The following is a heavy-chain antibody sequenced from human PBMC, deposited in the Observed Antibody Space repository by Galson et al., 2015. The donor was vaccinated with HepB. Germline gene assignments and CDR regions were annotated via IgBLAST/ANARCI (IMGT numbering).Heavy chain of an antibody. V-gene: IGHV3-33*01. CDR3: ARDGRITIFGVVIIDAFDI. CDR1: GFTFSSYG. CDR2: IWYDGSNK. J-gene: IGHJ3*02. D-gene: IGHD3-3*01. Sequence: SLRLSCAASGFTFSSYGMHWVRQAPGKGLEWVAVIWYDGSNKYYADSVKGRFTISRDNSKNTLYLQMNSLRAEDTAVYYCARDGRITIFGVVIIDAFDIWGQGTMVTVSS.